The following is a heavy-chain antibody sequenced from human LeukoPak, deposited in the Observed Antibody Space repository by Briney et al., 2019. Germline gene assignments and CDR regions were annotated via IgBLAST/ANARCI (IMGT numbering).Heavy chain of an antibody. Sequence: ASVKVSCKASGYSFTSYGITWVRRAPGQGLEWMGWITTYNGKTNYAQNFQTRVTMTTDTSTNTAYMELRSLRSDDTAVYYCARGINYDLLTGYSEGFDFCGQGTPVTVSS. CDR1: GYSFTSYG. J-gene: IGHJ4*02. CDR3: ARGINYDLLTGYSEGFDF. CDR2: ITTYNGKT. D-gene: IGHD3-9*01. V-gene: IGHV1-18*01.